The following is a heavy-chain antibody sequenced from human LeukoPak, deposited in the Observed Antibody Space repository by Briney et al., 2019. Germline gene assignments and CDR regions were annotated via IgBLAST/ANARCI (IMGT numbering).Heavy chain of an antibody. CDR1: GGSFSGYY. CDR3: ARRNQEPFRYYYYYMDV. J-gene: IGHJ6*03. D-gene: IGHD1-14*01. Sequence: SETLSLTCAVYGGSFSGYYWSWIRQPPGEGLEWIGEINHSGRTNYNPSLKSRVTIPVETSKKQFPLKRSSVTAADTAVSYCARRNQEPFRYYYYYMDVWGKGTTVTVSS. V-gene: IGHV4-34*01. CDR2: INHSGRT.